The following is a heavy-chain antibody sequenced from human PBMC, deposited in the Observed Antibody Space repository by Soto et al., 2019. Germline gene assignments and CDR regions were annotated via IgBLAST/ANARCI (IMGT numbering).Heavy chain of an antibody. D-gene: IGHD3-22*01. Sequence: QVQLVQSGAEVKKPGSSVNVSCKASGGTFSSYAISWVRQAPGQGLEWMGGIIPTFVTANYAQKFQGRVTITSEESTSTAYRGRGSLRAEAPAVYYRARGGLEITLTPPPYFDYWGQGTMVTVSS. CDR2: IIPTFVTA. V-gene: IGHV1-69*01. CDR1: GGTFSSYA. J-gene: IGHJ4*02. CDR3: ARGGLEITLTPPPYFDY.